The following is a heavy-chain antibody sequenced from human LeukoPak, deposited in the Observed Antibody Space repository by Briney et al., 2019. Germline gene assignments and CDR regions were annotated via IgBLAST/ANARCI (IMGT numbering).Heavy chain of an antibody. CDR2: IWYDGSNK. J-gene: IGHJ5*02. Sequence: GGSLRLSCVASGFTFSSYGMHWDRQAPGKGLEWVAVIWYDGSNKYYADSVKGRFTISRDNSKNTLYLQMNSLRAEDTAVYYCARVPDVLRFSNWFDPWGQGTLVTVSS. CDR1: GFTFSSYG. V-gene: IGHV3-33*01. D-gene: IGHD3-3*01. CDR3: ARVPDVLRFSNWFDP.